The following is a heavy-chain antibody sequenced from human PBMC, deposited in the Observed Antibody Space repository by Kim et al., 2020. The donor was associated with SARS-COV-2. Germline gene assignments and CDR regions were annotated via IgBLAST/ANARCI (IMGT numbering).Heavy chain of an antibody. CDR2: SGST. V-gene: IGHV4-34*01. J-gene: IGHJ5*02. Sequence: SGSTNYNPSLKSRVTISVDTSKNQFSLKLSSVTAADTAVYYCARGQRFDPWGQGTLVTVSS. CDR3: ARGQRFDP.